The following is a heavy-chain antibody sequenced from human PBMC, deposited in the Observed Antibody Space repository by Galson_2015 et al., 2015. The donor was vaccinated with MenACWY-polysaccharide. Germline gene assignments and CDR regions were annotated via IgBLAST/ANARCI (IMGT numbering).Heavy chain of an antibody. CDR3: AKGYSYSKSPVDH. CDR1: GFTFSTYA. D-gene: IGHD2-15*01. CDR2: ISSSGDDK. Sequence: SLRLSCAASGFTFSTYAMHWVRQAPGQGLEWMATISSSGDDKYYADSVKGRFTISRDSAKNSLYLQMNSLRPEDTALYYCAKGYSYSKSPVDHWGQGTLVTVSS. V-gene: IGHV3-30*18. J-gene: IGHJ4*02.